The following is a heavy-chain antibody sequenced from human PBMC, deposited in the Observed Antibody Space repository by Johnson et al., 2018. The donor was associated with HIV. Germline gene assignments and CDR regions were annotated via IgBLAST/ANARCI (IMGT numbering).Heavy chain of an antibody. V-gene: IGHV3-30-3*01. J-gene: IGHJ3*02. D-gene: IGHD3-9*01. CDR2: ISYDGSNK. CDR3: TTPGIYYDILTGYYKAVEGDDAFDI. Sequence: QVQLVESGGGLVQPGGSLRLSCAASGFTFSSYAMSWVRQAPGKGLEWVAVISYDGSNKYYAASVKGRFTISRDNSKNTLYLQMNSLKTEDTAVYYCTTPGIYYDILTGYYKAVEGDDAFDIWGQGTMVTVSS. CDR1: GFTFSSYA.